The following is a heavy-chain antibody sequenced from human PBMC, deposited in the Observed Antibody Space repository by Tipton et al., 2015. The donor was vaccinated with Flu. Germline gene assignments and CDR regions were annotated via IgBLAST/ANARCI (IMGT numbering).Heavy chain of an antibody. Sequence: LVQPSETLSLTCAVSGYSISSGYYWGWIRQPPGKGLEWIGSIYHSGSTYYNPSLKSRVTISVDTSKNQFSLKLSSVTAADTAVYYCARHPSSLGAFDIWGQGTMVTVSS. J-gene: IGHJ3*02. D-gene: IGHD7-27*01. CDR1: GYSISSGYY. V-gene: IGHV4-38-2*01. CDR3: ARHPSSLGAFDI. CDR2: IYHSGST.